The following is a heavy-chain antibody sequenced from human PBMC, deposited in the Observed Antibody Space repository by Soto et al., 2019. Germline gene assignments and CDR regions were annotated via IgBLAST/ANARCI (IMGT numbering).Heavy chain of an antibody. Sequence: QVQLVQSGAEVKEPGASVKVSCKASGYIFTNYGISWVRQAPGQVLEWMGWVSAYDGNTNYAQKFQGRVTMTTDTSTSTAYMDLRSLRSDDTAVYYCARDRSSSDYWGQGTLVTVSS. V-gene: IGHV1-18*01. D-gene: IGHD2-2*01. CDR1: GYIFTNYG. J-gene: IGHJ4*02. CDR2: VSAYDGNT. CDR3: ARDRSSSDY.